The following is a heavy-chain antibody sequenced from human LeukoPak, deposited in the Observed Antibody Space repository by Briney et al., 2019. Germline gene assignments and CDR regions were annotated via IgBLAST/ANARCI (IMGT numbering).Heavy chain of an antibody. D-gene: IGHD6-6*01. J-gene: IGHJ4*02. CDR1: GFTFSDYY. Sequence: PGGSLRLSCAASGFTFSDYYMSWIRQARGKGLEWVSYISSSGSTIYYADSVKGRFTISRDNSKNTLYLQMNSLRAEDTAVYYCARFDRSYYFDYWGQGTLVTVSS. CDR2: ISSSGSTI. CDR3: ARFDRSYYFDY. V-gene: IGHV3-11*04.